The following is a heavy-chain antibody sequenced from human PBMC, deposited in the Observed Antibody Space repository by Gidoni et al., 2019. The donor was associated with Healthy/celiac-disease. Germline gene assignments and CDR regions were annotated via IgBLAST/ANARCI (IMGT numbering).Heavy chain of an antibody. Sequence: QVQLQQWGAGLLKPSETLSLTCAVYGGSFSGYYWSWIRHPPGTGLEWIGEMNHSGSTNSNPSLKSRVTITGDTSKNQFPLKLSSGTAADTAVYYCARAPAGYYYCAGSYQYFDYWGQGTLVTVSS. D-gene: IGHD3-10*01. J-gene: IGHJ4*02. CDR3: ARAPAGYYYCAGSYQYFDY. CDR1: GGSFSGYY. V-gene: IGHV4-34*01. CDR2: MNHSGST.